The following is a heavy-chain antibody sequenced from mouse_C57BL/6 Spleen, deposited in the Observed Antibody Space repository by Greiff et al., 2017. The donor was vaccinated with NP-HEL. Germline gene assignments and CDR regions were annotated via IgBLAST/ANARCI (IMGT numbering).Heavy chain of an antibody. CDR3: TIRVDYSNYEYFDV. CDR1: GYTFTDYE. J-gene: IGHJ1*03. D-gene: IGHD2-5*01. V-gene: IGHV1-15*01. CDR2: IDPETGGT. Sequence: QVQLKQSGAELVRPGASVTLSCKASGYTFTDYEMHWVKQTPVHGLEWIGAIDPETGGTAYNQKFKGKAILTADKSSSTAYMELRSLTSEDSAVYYCTIRVDYSNYEYFDVWGTGTTVTVSS.